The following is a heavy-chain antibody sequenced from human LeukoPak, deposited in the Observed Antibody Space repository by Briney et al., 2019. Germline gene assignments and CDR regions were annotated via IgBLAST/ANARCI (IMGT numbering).Heavy chain of an antibody. D-gene: IGHD2-21*01. CDR3: AIGSAHIVVVIATDCYMDV. CDR2: INPNSGGT. J-gene: IGHJ6*03. CDR1: GYTFTGYY. Sequence: ASVKVSCKASGYTFTGYYMHWVRQAPGQGLEWMGWINPNSGGTNYAQKFQGRVTMTRDTSISTAYMELSRLRSDDTAVYYCAIGSAHIVVVIATDCYMDVWGKGTTVTVSS. V-gene: IGHV1-2*02.